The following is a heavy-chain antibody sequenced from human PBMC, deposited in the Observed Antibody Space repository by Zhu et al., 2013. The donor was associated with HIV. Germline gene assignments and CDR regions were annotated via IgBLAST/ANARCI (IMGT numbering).Heavy chain of an antibody. V-gene: IGHV1-24*01. Sequence: QVQLVQSGAEVKKPGASVKVSCKVSGYTLTELSMHWVRQAPGKGLEWMGGFDPEDGETIYAQKFQGRVTMTEDTSTDTAYMELSSLRPEDTAVYYCATARTYGGNPHDAFDIWGQGTMVTVSS. CDR3: ATARTYGGNPHDAFDI. CDR1: GYTLTELS. J-gene: IGHJ3*02. D-gene: IGHD2-15*01. CDR2: FDPEDGET.